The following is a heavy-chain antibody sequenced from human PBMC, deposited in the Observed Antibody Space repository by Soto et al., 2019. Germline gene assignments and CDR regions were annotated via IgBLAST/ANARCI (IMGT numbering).Heavy chain of an antibody. CDR3: ARVAGTDMVLYMDV. CDR1: GFTFSTYS. CDR2: ISSSSTYI. J-gene: IGHJ6*03. Sequence: EVQLVESGGGLVKPGGSLRLSCAASGFTFSTYSMNWVRQAPGKGLEWVSSISSSSTYIYYADSVKGRFTISRDNAKKSLYLQMNSLRAEDTAVHYCARVAGTDMVLYMDVWGKGTTVTVSS. V-gene: IGHV3-21*01. D-gene: IGHD5-18*01.